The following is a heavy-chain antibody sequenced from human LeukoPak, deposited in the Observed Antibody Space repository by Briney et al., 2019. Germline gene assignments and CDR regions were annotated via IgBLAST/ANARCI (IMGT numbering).Heavy chain of an antibody. D-gene: IGHD5-18*01. CDR1: GGSISSGSYY. CDR3: ARGTQLWYRQHTFDY. V-gene: IGHV4-61*02. J-gene: IGHJ4*02. CDR2: IYTSGST. Sequence: SETLSLTCTVSGGSISSGSYYWSWIRQPAGKGLEWIGRIYTSGSTNYNPSLKSRVTISVDRSKNQFSLKLSSVTAADTAVYYCARGTQLWYRQHTFDYWGQGTLVTVSS.